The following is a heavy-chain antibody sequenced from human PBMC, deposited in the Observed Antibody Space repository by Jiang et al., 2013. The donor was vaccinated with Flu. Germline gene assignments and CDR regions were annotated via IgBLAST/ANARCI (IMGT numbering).Heavy chain of an antibody. CDR3: ARDARITVAGKDYYYYGLDV. CDR2: ISAYNGNT. D-gene: IGHD6-19*01. CDR1: GYTFTSYD. J-gene: IGHJ6*02. V-gene: IGHV1-18*01. Sequence: KKPGASVKVSCKASGYTFTSYDISWVRQAPGQGLEWMGWISAYNGNTNYAQKFQGRVTMTTDTSTSTAYMELRSLRSDDTAVYYCARDARITVAGKDYYYYGLDVWGQGTTVTVSS.